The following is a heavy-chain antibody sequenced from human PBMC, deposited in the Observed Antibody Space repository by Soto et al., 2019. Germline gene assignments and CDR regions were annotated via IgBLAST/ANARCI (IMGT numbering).Heavy chain of an antibody. J-gene: IGHJ4*02. V-gene: IGHV4-59*01. CDR3: ARTLYSYGPRFDY. CDR1: GCSISSYY. CDR2: IYYSGST. Sequence: SETLSLTCTVSGCSISSYYWSWIRQPPGKGLEWIGYIYYSGSTNYNPSIKSRVTISVDTSKNQFSLKLSSVTAADTAVYYCARTLYSYGPRFDYWGRGTLVT. D-gene: IGHD5-18*01.